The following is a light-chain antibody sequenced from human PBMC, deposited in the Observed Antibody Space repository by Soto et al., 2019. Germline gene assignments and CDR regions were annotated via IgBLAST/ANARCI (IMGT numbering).Light chain of an antibody. CDR3: LQPTTYPRT. CDR1: QGVGND. V-gene: IGKV1-17*01. J-gene: IGKJ1*01. CDR2: AAS. Sequence: DLQMTQSPSSLSASVGDRVTITCRASQGVGNDLAWFQQKPGKAPERLIYAASSLHSGVPSRFRGSVPGTEFTLPISSLQPAEFAPYYCLQPTTYPRTSGQGTKVELQ.